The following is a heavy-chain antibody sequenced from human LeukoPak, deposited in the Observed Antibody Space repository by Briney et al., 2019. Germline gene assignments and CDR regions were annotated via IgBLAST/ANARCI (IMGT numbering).Heavy chain of an antibody. CDR1: RFTFGNYW. D-gene: IGHD2-21*02. V-gene: IGHV3-7*01. CDR3: AKWGPHCIGDYCPALDS. Sequence: GGSLRLSCVASRFTFGNYWMSWVRQAPGKGLEWVANINQDGSKKVYADSMKGRFTISRDNAKESLYLQLNSLRADDTAVYYCAKWGPHCIGDYCPALDSWGQGTLVTVSS. CDR2: INQDGSKK. J-gene: IGHJ4*02.